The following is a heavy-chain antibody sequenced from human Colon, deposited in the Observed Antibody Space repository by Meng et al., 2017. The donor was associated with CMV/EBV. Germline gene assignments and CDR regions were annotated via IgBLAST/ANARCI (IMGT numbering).Heavy chain of an antibody. D-gene: IGHD3-16*01. V-gene: IGHV1-8*02. CDR1: VYTFTTHD. Sequence: ASVKVSCKASVYTFTTHDVNWVRQATGQGLEWMGWMNPNSGDTGFAQKFQGRVTMTRDTSTSTAYLELNSLTSDDTAVYYCARDGQQVVFGGPGIGFRAADLDVWGQGTAVTVSS. CDR2: MNPNSGDT. J-gene: IGHJ6*02. CDR3: ARDGQQVVFGGPGIGFRAADLDV.